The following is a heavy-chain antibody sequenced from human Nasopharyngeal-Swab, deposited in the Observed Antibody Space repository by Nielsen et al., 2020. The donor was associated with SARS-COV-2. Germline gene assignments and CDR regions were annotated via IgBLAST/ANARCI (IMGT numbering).Heavy chain of an antibody. J-gene: IGHJ4*02. D-gene: IGHD3-9*01. CDR1: GFTFSCYA. V-gene: IGHV3-30-3*01. CDR3: ARDWRDDYDVLTGYYNLGDH. Sequence: GGSLRLSCAASGFTFSCYAMHWVRQAPGKGLEWVAVISDDGNNKYYADSVKGRFTISRDNSKNTLYLHMASLRAEDTAVYFCARDWRDDYDVLTGYYNLGDHWGQGTLVTVSS. CDR2: ISDDGNNK.